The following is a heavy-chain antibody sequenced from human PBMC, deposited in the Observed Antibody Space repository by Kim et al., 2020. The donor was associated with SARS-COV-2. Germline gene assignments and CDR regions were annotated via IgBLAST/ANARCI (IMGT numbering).Heavy chain of an antibody. CDR3: ARHSPPLFYYYGMDV. V-gene: IGHV4-39*01. Sequence: SETLSLTCTVSGGSISSSSYYWGWIRQPPGKGLEWIGSIYYSGSTYYNPSLKSRVTISVDTSKNQFSLKLSSVTAADTAVYYCARHSPPLFYYYGMDVWGQGTTVTVSS. J-gene: IGHJ6*02. CDR2: IYYSGST. CDR1: GGSISSSSYY.